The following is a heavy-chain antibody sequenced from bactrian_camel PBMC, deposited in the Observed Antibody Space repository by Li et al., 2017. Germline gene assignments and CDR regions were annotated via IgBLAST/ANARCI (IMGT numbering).Heavy chain of an antibody. CDR1: GYTGSNDL. CDR2: IDGDGTKS. V-gene: IGHV3S6*01. D-gene: IGHD4*01. CDR3: AVYDAYAGRCSFREDVYDY. J-gene: IGHJ4*01. Sequence: VQLVESGGGSVQAGGSLLLSCEAPGYTGSNDLMAWFRQAPGKGLEWVSSIDGDGTKSLYADSVKGRFTISRDIAKNTVYLQMNSLKPEDTAMYHCAVYDAYAGRCSFREDVYDYWGRGTQVTVS.